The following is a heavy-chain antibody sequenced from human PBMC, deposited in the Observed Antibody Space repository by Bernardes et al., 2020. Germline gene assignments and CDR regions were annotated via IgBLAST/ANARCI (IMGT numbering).Heavy chain of an antibody. CDR2: IYYTGTT. D-gene: IGHD2-2*03. Sequence: SETLSLTCIVSGDSIISYYWSWFRQPPGKGLDWIGHIYYTGTTIYNPSLESRVTLSVDTSRNQFSLKLTSVTAADTAVYFCARVAMDGLPENNNWFDPWGQGILVTVSS. J-gene: IGHJ5*02. CDR3: ARVAMDGLPENNNWFDP. CDR1: GDSIISYY. V-gene: IGHV4-59*01.